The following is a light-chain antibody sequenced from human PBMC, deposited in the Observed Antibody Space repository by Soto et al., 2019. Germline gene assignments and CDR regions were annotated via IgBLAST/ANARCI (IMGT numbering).Light chain of an antibody. CDR1: QSISSY. CDR3: QQSYSTPLT. CDR2: AAS. J-gene: IGKJ4*01. Sequence: DIQMTQSPSSLSASVGDRVTITWRASQSISSYLNWYQQKPGKVPKLLIYAASSLQSGVPSRFSGSGSGTDFTLTISSLQPEDFAAYHCQQSYSTPLTFGGGTKVEIK. V-gene: IGKV1-39*01.